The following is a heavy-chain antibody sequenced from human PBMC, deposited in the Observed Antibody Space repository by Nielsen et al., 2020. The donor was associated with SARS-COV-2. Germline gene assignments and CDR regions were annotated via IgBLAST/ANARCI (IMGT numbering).Heavy chain of an antibody. CDR3: TRVNPISGSWFDAFDI. CDR1: GFTFSGSS. D-gene: IGHD6-13*01. V-gene: IGHV3-73*01. Sequence: GESLNISCAASGFTFSGSSMHWVRQASGKGLEWIGRIRSKANIYATAYAASVKGRFTISRDDSKNTAYLQMNSLRTEDTAIYHCTRVNPISGSWFDAFDIWGQGTLVTVSS. CDR2: IRSKANIYAT. J-gene: IGHJ3*02.